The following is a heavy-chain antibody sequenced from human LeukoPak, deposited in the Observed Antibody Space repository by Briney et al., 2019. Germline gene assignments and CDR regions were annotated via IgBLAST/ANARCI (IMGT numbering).Heavy chain of an antibody. D-gene: IGHD5-12*01. J-gene: IGHJ4*02. V-gene: IGHV1-2*02. CDR3: ARSIGYSDYVYFDY. CDR2: INPNSGGT. Sequence: ASVKVSCKASGYTFTGYYMHWVRQAPGQGLEWMGWINPNSGGTNCAQEFQGRVTITRDTSASTAYMELNSLRSEDMAVYYCARSIGYSDYVYFDYWGQGTLVTVSS. CDR1: GYTFTGYY.